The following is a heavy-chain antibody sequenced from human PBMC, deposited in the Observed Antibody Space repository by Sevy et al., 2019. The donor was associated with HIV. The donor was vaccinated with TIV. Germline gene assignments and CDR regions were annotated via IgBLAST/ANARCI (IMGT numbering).Heavy chain of an antibody. CDR3: ARAPAYYYDNSGYSFDY. Sequence: GESLKISCAASGFTLSSYWMSWVRQAPGKGLEWVAKIKQDGSEKYYVDSVKGRFTISRDNAKNSLYLQMNSLRVEDTAAYYCARAPAYYYDNSGYSFDYWGQGTLVTVSS. V-gene: IGHV3-7*01. J-gene: IGHJ4*02. CDR1: GFTLSSYW. CDR2: IKQDGSEK. D-gene: IGHD3-22*01.